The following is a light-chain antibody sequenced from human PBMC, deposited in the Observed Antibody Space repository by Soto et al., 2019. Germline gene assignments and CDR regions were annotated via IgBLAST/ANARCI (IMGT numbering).Light chain of an antibody. CDR1: SSDVGGSNY. Sequence: QSVLTQPASVSGSPGQSITVSCTGISSDVGGSNYVSWYQQHPGKAPRLIIFDVNNRPSGVSPRFSGSKSGNTASLTISGLQAEDEANYFCTSYRSGPLSVFGNGTKVTV. CDR2: DVN. V-gene: IGLV2-14*03. J-gene: IGLJ1*01. CDR3: TSYRSGPLSV.